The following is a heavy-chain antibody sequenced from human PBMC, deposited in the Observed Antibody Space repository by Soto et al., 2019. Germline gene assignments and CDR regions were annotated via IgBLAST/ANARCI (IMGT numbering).Heavy chain of an antibody. J-gene: IGHJ2*01. V-gene: IGHV3-13*01. D-gene: IGHD2-8*01. CDR3: ARGLFFQAEDRICYYLPVSAVLLNRSSDL. Sequence: KGLEWVSAICNAGDTYYPGSVKGRFTISRENAKNSLYLQMNSLRAEDTAVYYCARGLFFQAEDRICYYLPVSAVLLNRSSDL. CDR2: ICNAGDT.